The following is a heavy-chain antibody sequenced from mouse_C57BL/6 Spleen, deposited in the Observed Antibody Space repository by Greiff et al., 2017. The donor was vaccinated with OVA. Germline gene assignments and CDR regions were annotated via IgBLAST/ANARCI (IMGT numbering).Heavy chain of an antibody. V-gene: IGHV1-55*01. Sequence: QVQLQQPGAELVKPGASVKMSCKASGYTFTSYWITWVKQRPGQGLEWIGDIYPGSGSTNYNEKFKSKAPLTVDTSSNTAYMQLSCLTSEDAAVYYWERQALARGGYWGQGTTLTVSS. J-gene: IGHJ2*01. CDR3: ERQALARGGY. CDR2: IYPGSGST. D-gene: IGHD3-2*02. CDR1: GYTFTSYW.